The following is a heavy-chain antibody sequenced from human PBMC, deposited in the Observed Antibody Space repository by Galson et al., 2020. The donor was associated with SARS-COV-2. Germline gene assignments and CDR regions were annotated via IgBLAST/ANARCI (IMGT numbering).Heavy chain of an antibody. CDR3: ARDRFPSSGNGMDV. CDR2: ISSSGSTI. D-gene: IGHD6-19*01. V-gene: IGHV3-11*01. CDR1: GFTFSDYY. J-gene: IGHJ6*02. Sequence: KIGESLKISCAASGFTFSDYYMSWIRKAPGKGLEWVSYISSSGSTIYYADSVKGRFTISRDNAKNSLYLQMNSLRAEDTAVYYCARDRFPSSGNGMDVWGQGTTVTVSS.